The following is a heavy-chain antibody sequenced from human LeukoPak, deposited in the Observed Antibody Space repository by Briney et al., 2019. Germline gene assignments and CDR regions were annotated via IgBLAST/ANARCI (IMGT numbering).Heavy chain of an antibody. V-gene: IGHV3-66*01. D-gene: IGHD2-21*01. Sequence: GGSLRLSCAASGFTVSSNYMSWVRQAPGKGLEWVSAIDSGGTTYSAESVRGRFTISRDNSKNTPSLQMNSLRAEDTAVYYCAKGSHSIIRGGSFDYWGQGTLVTVSS. CDR2: IDSGGTT. J-gene: IGHJ4*02. CDR1: GFTVSSNY. CDR3: AKGSHSIIRGGSFDY.